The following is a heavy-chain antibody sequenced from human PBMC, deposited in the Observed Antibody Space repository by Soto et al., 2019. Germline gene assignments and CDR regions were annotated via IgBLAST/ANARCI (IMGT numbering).Heavy chain of an antibody. D-gene: IGHD1-26*01. CDR2: IYYGGST. CDR3: ASSRGSPVPLDY. Sequence: LETLSLTCTFSGGSISTDYWSWIRQPPGKRLEYIGFIYYGGSTNYNPSLESRVTISPDTSKNQFSLKLSSVTAADTAVYYCASSRGSPVPLDYWGQGTLVTVSS. CDR1: GGSISTDY. V-gene: IGHV4-59*12. J-gene: IGHJ4*02.